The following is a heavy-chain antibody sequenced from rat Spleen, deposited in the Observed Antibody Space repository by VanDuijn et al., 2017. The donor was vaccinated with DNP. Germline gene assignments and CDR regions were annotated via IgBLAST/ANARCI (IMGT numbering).Heavy chain of an antibody. J-gene: IGHJ2*01. D-gene: IGHD1-3*01. Sequence: EVQLQESGPGLVKPSQSLSLICSVTGYSITTNYWGWIRKFPGDKMEWIGYINHRGNTGYNPSLKSRISITRDTSKNQFFLQLNSVTTEDTATYYCARYKAVAPFFDYWGQGVMVTVSS. CDR1: GYSITTNY. V-gene: IGHV3-1*01. CDR2: INHRGNT. CDR3: ARYKAVAPFFDY.